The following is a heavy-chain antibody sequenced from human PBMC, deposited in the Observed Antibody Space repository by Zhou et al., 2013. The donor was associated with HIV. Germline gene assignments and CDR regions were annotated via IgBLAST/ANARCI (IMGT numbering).Heavy chain of an antibody. CDR2: IYTSGST. Sequence: QVQLQESGPGLVKPSETLSLTCTVSGGSISSYYWSWIRQPPGKGLEWIGYIYTSGSTNYNPSLKSRVTISVDTSKNQFSLKLSSVTAADTAVYYCARSPSKYGSGSTSDYWGQGNPGSPSPQ. V-gene: IGHV4-4*09. CDR3: ARSPSKYGSGSTSDY. CDR1: GGSISSYY. J-gene: IGHJ4*02. D-gene: IGHD3-10*01.